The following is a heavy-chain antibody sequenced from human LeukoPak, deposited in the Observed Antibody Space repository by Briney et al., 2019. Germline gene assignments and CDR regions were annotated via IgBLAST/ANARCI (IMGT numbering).Heavy chain of an antibody. J-gene: IGHJ4*02. CDR1: GFTFSSYS. CDR3: AKDLRTLLVGSSPGESD. Sequence: PGGSLRLSCAASGFTFSSYSMSWVRQAPGKGLEWVSAISGSGCSTYYADSVKGRFTISSDNSKNTLYLQMNSLRAEDTAVYYCAKDLRTLLVGSSPGESDGGQGTLVTVSS. D-gene: IGHD6-6*01. V-gene: IGHV3-23*01. CDR2: ISGSGCST.